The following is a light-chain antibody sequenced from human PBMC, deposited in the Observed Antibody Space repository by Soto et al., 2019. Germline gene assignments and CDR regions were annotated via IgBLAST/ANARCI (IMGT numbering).Light chain of an antibody. Sequence: DIVLTQSPATLSLSPGERATLSCRASQSVSSYLAWYQQKPGQAPRLLIYDASNRATGIPARFSGSGSGTDFTLTISSLEPEDFAVYYCQQRSNWPLTFGGGTNVEIK. CDR1: QSVSSY. J-gene: IGKJ4*01. CDR3: QQRSNWPLT. CDR2: DAS. V-gene: IGKV3-11*01.